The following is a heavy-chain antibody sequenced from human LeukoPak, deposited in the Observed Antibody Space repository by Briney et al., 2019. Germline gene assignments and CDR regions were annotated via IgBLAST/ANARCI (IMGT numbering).Heavy chain of an antibody. D-gene: IGHD2-2*01. J-gene: IGHJ6*03. V-gene: IGHV1-18*01. CDR1: GYTFTSYG. Sequence: ASVKVSCKASGYTFTSYGISWVRQAPGQGLEWMGWISAYNGNTNYAQKLQGRVTMTTDTSTSTAYMELRSLRSDDTAVYYCARGPRYCSSTSCYWSGVYYYYYMDVWGKGTTVTISS. CDR3: ARGPRYCSSTSCYWSGVYYYYYMDV. CDR2: ISAYNGNT.